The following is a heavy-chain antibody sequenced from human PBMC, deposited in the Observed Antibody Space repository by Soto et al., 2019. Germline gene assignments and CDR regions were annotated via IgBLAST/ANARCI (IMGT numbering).Heavy chain of an antibody. J-gene: IGHJ4*02. CDR2: INHSGST. CDR1: GGSFNGYY. CDR3: ARGGGRGYSYGYAY. D-gene: IGHD5-18*01. Sequence: PSETLSLTCAVYGGSFNGYYWSWIRQPPGKGLEWIGEINHSGSTNYNPSLKSRVTISVDTSKNQFSLKLSSVTAADTAVYYCARGGGRGYSYGYAYWGQGTLVTVSS. V-gene: IGHV4-34*01.